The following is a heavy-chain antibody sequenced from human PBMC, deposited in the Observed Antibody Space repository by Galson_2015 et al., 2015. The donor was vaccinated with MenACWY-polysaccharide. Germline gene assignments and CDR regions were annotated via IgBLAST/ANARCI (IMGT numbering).Heavy chain of an antibody. Sequence: SLRLSCAASGFTFSSYGMHWVSQAPGKGLDWVAVISDDGTYKYYADSVKGRFTISRDNSKNTLFLQMNSLRAEDTAVYYCAKGAVDTPMTFLFDFWGQGTLVTVSS. CDR2: ISDDGTYK. CDR1: GFTFSSYG. CDR3: AKGAVDTPMTFLFDF. J-gene: IGHJ4*02. V-gene: IGHV3-30*18. D-gene: IGHD5-18*01.